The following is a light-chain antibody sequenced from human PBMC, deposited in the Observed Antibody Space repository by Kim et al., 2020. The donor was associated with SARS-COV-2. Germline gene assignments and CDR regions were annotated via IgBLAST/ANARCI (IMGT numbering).Light chain of an antibody. CDR3: QSYDSSNVV. Sequence: GKTSPRACTRSSGSVANSYVQWYQQRPGSAPPTMIYEDNQRPSGVPDRFSGSIDSSSNSASLTISGLKTEDEADYYCQSYDSSNVVFGGGTQLTVL. J-gene: IGLJ2*01. CDR1: SGSVANSY. V-gene: IGLV6-57*03. CDR2: EDN.